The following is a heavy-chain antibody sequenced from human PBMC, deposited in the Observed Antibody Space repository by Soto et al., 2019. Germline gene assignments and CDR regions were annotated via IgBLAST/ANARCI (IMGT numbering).Heavy chain of an antibody. Sequence: PSETLSLTCAVSSGSISSSNWWSWVRQPPGKGLEWIGEIYHSGSTNYNPSLKSRVTISVDKSKNQFSLKLSSVTAADTAVYYCARSSYYGSGSYRHYYYYMDGWGKGTTVTVSS. D-gene: IGHD3-10*01. CDR3: ARSSYYGSGSYRHYYYYMDG. V-gene: IGHV4-4*02. CDR2: IYHSGST. CDR1: SGSISSSNW. J-gene: IGHJ6*03.